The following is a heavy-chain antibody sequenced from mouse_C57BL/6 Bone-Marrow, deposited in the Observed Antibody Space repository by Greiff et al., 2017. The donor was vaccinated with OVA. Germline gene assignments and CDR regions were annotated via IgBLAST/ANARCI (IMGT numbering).Heavy chain of an antibody. CDR1: GYTFTSYW. J-gene: IGHJ1*03. CDR3: AREGSNYPYFDG. D-gene: IGHD2-5*01. V-gene: IGHV1-69*01. CDR2: IDPSDSYT. Sequence: VKLQQPGAELVMPGASVKLSCKASGYTFTSYWMHWVKQRPGQGLEWIGEIDPSDSYTNYNQKFKGKSTLTVDKSSSTAYMQLSSLTSEDSAVYYCAREGSNYPYFDGWGTGTTVTVSS.